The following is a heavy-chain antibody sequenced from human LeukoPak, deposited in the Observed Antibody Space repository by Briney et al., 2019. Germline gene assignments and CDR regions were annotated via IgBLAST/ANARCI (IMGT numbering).Heavy chain of an antibody. CDR1: GGSFSGYY. Sequence: SETLSLTCAVYGGSFSGYYWSWIRQPPGKGLEWIGEINHSGSTNYNPSLKSRVTISVDTSKNQFSLKLSSVTAADTAVYYCARSRPYSSGWYGYYYYYYMDVWGKGTTVTVSS. J-gene: IGHJ6*03. V-gene: IGHV4-34*01. CDR3: ARSRPYSSGWYGYYYYYYMDV. CDR2: INHSGST. D-gene: IGHD6-19*01.